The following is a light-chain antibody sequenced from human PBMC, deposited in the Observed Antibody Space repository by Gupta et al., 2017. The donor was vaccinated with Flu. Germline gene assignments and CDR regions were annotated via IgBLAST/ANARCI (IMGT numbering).Light chain of an antibody. Sequence: QSALTQPASVSGSPGQSITISCTGTRSDVGGYNYVSWYQQHPGKAPKLMIYEVSNRPSGVSNRFSGSKSGNTASLTISGLQAEDEADYYCSSYTSSSTKVFGGGTKLNVL. J-gene: IGLJ3*02. CDR3: SSYTSSSTKV. CDR2: EVS. CDR1: RSDVGGYNY. V-gene: IGLV2-14*01.